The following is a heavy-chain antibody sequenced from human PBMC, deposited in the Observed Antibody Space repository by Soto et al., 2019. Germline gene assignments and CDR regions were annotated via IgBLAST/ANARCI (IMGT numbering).Heavy chain of an antibody. CDR1: GFTFSSYA. Sequence: PGGSLRLSCAASGFTFSSYAMSWVRQAPGKGLEWVSAISGSGGSTYYADSVKGRFTISRDNSKNTLYLQMNSLRAEDTAVYYCSAERFRYYGMDVWGQGTTVTVSS. CDR2: ISGSGGST. J-gene: IGHJ6*02. CDR3: SAERFRYYGMDV. D-gene: IGHD3-10*01. V-gene: IGHV3-23*01.